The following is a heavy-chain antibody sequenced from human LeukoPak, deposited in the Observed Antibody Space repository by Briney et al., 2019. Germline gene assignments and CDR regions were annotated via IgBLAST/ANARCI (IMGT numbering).Heavy chain of an antibody. J-gene: IGHJ4*02. D-gene: IGHD5-24*01. CDR2: IYTSGST. CDR1: GYSISSGYY. CDR3: ARLRDGYNGGGVDY. Sequence: MASETLSLTCAVSGYSISSGYYWGWIRQPPGKGLEWIGRIYTSGSTNYNPSLKSRVTISGDTSKNQFSLKLSSVTAADTALYYCARLRDGYNGGGVDYWGQGTLVTVSS. V-gene: IGHV4-38-2*01.